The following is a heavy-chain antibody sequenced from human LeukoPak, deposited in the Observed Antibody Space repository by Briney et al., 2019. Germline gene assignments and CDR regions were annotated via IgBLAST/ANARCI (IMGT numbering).Heavy chain of an antibody. CDR1: GFTFSSYG. CDR2: IWYDGSNK. J-gene: IGHJ6*02. V-gene: IGHV3-33*01. D-gene: IGHD3-10*01. CDR3: ARPSYYYGSGSYLPSYGMDV. Sequence: GRSLRLSCAASGFTFSSYGTHWVRQAPGKGLEWVAVIWYDGSNKYYADSVKGRFTISRDNSKNTLYLQMNSLRAEDTAVYYCARPSYYYGSGSYLPSYGMDVWGQGTTVTVSS.